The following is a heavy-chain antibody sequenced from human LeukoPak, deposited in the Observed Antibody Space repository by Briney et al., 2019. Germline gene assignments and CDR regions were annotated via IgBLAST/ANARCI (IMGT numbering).Heavy chain of an antibody. CDR3: ARGDYDILTGYPYYYYYGMDV. Sequence: SETLSLTCAVYGGSFSGYYWSWIRQPPGKGLEWIGEINHSGSTNYNPPLKSRVTISVDTSKNQFSLKLSSVTAADTAVYYCARGDYDILTGYPYYYYYGMDVWGQGTTVTVSS. CDR1: GGSFSGYY. J-gene: IGHJ6*02. D-gene: IGHD3-9*01. CDR2: INHSGST. V-gene: IGHV4-34*01.